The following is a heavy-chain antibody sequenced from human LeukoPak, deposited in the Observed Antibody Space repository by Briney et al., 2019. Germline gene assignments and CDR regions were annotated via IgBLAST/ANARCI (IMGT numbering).Heavy chain of an antibody. CDR1: GFTLSSYA. CDR2: ISGNAGST. Sequence: GGSLRLSCAASGFTLSSYAMSWVRQAPGKGLEWVSLISGNAGSTYYADSVKGRFTISRDITKNTLYLQMNSLRAEDTAVYYCARDGWSSSTSYDYYYGMDVWGQGTTVTVSS. D-gene: IGHD2-2*01. CDR3: ARDGWSSSTSYDYYYGMDV. V-gene: IGHV3-23*01. J-gene: IGHJ6*02.